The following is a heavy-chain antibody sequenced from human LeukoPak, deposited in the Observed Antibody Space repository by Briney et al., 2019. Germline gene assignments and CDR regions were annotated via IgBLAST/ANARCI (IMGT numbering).Heavy chain of an antibody. CDR1: GYTFTGYY. J-gene: IGHJ5*02. CDR2: INPSSGGT. CDR3: ARDHNPYIPIDKFDTYNWFDP. V-gene: IGHV1-2*06. D-gene: IGHD3-9*01. Sequence: ASVKVSCKASGYTFTGYYMHWVRQAPGQGLEWMGRINPSSGGTNYAQKFQGRVTMTRDTSISTAYMELSRLRSDDTAVYYCARDHNPYIPIDKFDTYNWFDPWGQGTLVTVSS.